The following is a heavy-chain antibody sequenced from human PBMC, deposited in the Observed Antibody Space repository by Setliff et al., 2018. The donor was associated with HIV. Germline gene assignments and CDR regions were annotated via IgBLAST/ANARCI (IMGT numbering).Heavy chain of an antibody. Sequence: PSETLSLTCAVSGYPISSGYYWGWIRQPPGKGLEWIGSIYYSGSTYYNPSLKSRVTISVDTSKNQFSLKLSSVTAADTAVYYCARRSRSYWYFDLWGRGTLVTVSS. CDR2: IYYSGST. CDR3: ARRSRSYWYFDL. CDR1: GYPISSGYY. V-gene: IGHV4-38-2*01. D-gene: IGHD2-2*01. J-gene: IGHJ2*01.